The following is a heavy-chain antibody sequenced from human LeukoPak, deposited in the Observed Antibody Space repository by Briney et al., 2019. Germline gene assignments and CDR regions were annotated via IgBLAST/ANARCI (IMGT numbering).Heavy chain of an antibody. Sequence: ASVKVSCKAPGYTLNTYGVSWVRQAPGQGLEWMGWISGYNDKKEFAQKFQGRVTMTTDASTNTAYMELRSLTYDDTAVYYCARDRDSIAVAGSPRYCDYWGQGSLVTVSS. CDR2: ISGYNDKK. CDR1: GYTLNTYG. CDR3: ARDRDSIAVAGSPRYCDY. J-gene: IGHJ4*02. V-gene: IGHV1-18*01. D-gene: IGHD6-19*01.